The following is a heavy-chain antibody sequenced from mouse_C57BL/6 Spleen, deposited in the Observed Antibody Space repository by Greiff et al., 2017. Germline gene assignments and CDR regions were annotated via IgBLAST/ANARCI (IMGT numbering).Heavy chain of an antibody. J-gene: IGHJ4*01. V-gene: IGHV1-69*01. CDR2: IDPSDSYT. CDR1: GYTFTSYW. CDR3: ARGGSTVVATYYAMGY. D-gene: IGHD1-1*01. Sequence: QVQLQQPGAELVMPGASVKLSCKASGYTFTSYWMHWVKQRPGQGLEWIGEIDPSDSYTNYNQKFKGKSTLTVDKSSSTAYMQLSSLTSEDSAVYYCARGGSTVVATYYAMGYWGQGPSVTVSS.